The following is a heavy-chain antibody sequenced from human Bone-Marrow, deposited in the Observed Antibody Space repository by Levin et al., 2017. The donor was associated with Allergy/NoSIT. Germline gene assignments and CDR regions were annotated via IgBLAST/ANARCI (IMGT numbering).Heavy chain of an antibody. CDR2: INEDGSET. Sequence: GGSLRLSCAASGFIFSSHWMMWVRQAPGKGLEWLANINEDGSETYYVDSIKGRFTISRDNAGNSLYLQLNNLRVDDTAVYFCLSGPMDVWGQGTTVIVSS. V-gene: IGHV3-7*01. D-gene: IGHD2/OR15-2a*01. J-gene: IGHJ6*02. CDR3: LSGPMDV. CDR1: GFIFSSHW.